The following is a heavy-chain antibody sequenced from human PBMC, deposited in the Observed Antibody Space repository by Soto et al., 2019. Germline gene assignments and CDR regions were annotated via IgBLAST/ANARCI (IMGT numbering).Heavy chain of an antibody. CDR3: ASSPSLHYYDMWWVGP. CDR1: GYTFTSYG. Sequence: GASVKVSCKASGYTFTSYGISWVRQAPGQGLEWMGWISAYNGNTNYAQKLQGRVTMTTDTSTSTAYMELRSLRSDDTAVYYCASSPSLHYYDMWWVGPWGQGTLVTVSS. CDR2: ISAYNGNT. D-gene: IGHD3-22*01. J-gene: IGHJ5*02. V-gene: IGHV1-18*01.